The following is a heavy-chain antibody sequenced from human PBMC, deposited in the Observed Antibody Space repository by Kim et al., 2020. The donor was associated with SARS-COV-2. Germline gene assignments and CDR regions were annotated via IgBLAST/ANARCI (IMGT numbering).Heavy chain of an antibody. J-gene: IGHJ5*02. D-gene: IGHD6-19*01. Sequence: YYNPSLKSRVTIAVDTSKNQFSLKLSSVTAADTAVYYCAREVAGKNWFDPWGQGTLVTVSS. CDR3: AREVAGKNWFDP. V-gene: IGHV4-31*02.